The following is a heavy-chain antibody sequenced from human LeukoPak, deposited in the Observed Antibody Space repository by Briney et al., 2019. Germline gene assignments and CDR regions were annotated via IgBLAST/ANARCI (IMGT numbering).Heavy chain of an antibody. CDR3: ARDRGYGMDV. Sequence: SETLSLTCTVSGGSISSYYWSWIRQPPGKGPKWIGYIYYSGSTNYNPSLKSRVTISVDTSKNQFSLTLSSVTAADTAVYYCARDRGYGMDVWGQGTTVTVSS. CDR1: GGSISSYY. CDR2: IYYSGST. J-gene: IGHJ6*02. V-gene: IGHV4-59*01.